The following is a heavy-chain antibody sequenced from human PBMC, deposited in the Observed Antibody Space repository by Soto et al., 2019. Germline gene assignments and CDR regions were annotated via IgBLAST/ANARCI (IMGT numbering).Heavy chain of an antibody. J-gene: IGHJ4*02. Sequence: GGSLRLSCAASGFIFSRYEMNWVRQAPGKGLEWVSYINTRGNIIHYADSVKGRFTISRDNAENSLYLQMNSLRAEDTAVYYCARDIDYYDSSGYQDYWGQGSLVTVSS. CDR1: GFIFSRYE. CDR3: ARDIDYYDSSGYQDY. CDR2: INTRGNII. D-gene: IGHD3-22*01. V-gene: IGHV3-48*03.